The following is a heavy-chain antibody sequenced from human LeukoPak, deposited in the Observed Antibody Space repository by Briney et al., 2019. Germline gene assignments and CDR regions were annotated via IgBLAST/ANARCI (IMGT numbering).Heavy chain of an antibody. V-gene: IGHV3-64*01. Sequence: GGSLRLSCAASGFTFSSYAMHWVRQASGKGLEYVSAISSNGGSTYYANSVKGRFTISRDNSKNTLYLQMGSLRAEDMAVYYCARVEAEYDSSGYDSWGQGTLVTVSS. J-gene: IGHJ4*02. CDR2: ISSNGGST. D-gene: IGHD3-22*01. CDR3: ARVEAEYDSSGYDS. CDR1: GFTFSSYA.